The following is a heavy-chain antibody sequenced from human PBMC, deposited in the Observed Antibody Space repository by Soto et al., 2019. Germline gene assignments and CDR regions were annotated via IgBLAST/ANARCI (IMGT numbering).Heavy chain of an antibody. V-gene: IGHV3-15*01. CDR1: GFTFSNAW. Sequence: EVQLVESGGGLVKPGGSLRLSCAASGFTFSNAWMSWVRQAPGKGLEWVGRIKSKTDGGTTDYAAPVKGRFTISRDDSKNTLYLQMNSLNTEDTAVYYCTIYYYVVVQQLALDYWGQGTLVTVSS. D-gene: IGHD6-13*01. J-gene: IGHJ4*02. CDR3: TIYYYVVVQQLALDY. CDR2: IKSKTDGGTT.